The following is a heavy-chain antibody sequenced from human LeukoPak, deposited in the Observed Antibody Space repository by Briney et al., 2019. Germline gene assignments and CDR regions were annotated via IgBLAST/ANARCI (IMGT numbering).Heavy chain of an antibody. D-gene: IGHD3-10*01. CDR1: GGTFSSYA. CDR2: IIPILGIA. CDR3: ARDDGGSGSYYPGDAFDI. Sequence: ASVKVSSKASGGTFSSYAISWVRQAPGQGLEWMGRIIPILGIANYAQKFQGRVTITADKSTSTAYMELSSLRSEDTAVYYCARDDGGSGSYYPGDAFDIWGQGTMVTVSS. V-gene: IGHV1-69*04. J-gene: IGHJ3*02.